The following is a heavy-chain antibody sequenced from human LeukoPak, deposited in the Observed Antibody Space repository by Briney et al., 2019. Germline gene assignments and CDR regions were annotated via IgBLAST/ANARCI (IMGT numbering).Heavy chain of an antibody. V-gene: IGHV3-66*04. D-gene: IGHD3-10*01. CDR3: ARQRGSGTWAFDC. J-gene: IGHJ4*02. CDR2: IYRGGST. CDR1: GFTVGSNY. Sequence: GGSLRLSCAASGFTVGSNYMSWVRQAPGKGLEWVSIIYRGGSTNYADSVKGRFTISRDTSKNTLYLQMNSLRAEDTAVYYCARQRGSGTWAFDCWGQGTLVTVSS.